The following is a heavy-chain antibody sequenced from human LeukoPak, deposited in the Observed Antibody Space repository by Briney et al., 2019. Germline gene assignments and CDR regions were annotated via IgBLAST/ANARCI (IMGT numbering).Heavy chain of an antibody. CDR3: ARVGADYGDFSGFDY. CDR1: GGSISSYY. J-gene: IGHJ4*02. D-gene: IGHD4-17*01. Sequence: PSETLSLTCTVSGGSISSYYWSWIRQPAGKGLEWIGRIYTSGSTNYNPSLKSRVTISVDTSKNQFSLKLSSVTAADTAVYYCARVGADYGDFSGFDYWGQGTLVTVSS. V-gene: IGHV4-4*07. CDR2: IYTSGST.